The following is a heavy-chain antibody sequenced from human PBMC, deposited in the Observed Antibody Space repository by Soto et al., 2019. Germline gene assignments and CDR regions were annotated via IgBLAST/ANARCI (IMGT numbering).Heavy chain of an antibody. J-gene: IGHJ4*02. CDR1: GFNFNNYA. Sequence: QVQLVESGGGVVQPGRSLRLSCAASGFNFNNYAMHWVRQAPGKGLEWVAIISPDGSNENYADSVKGRFTISRDNSKNTVYLQMNSLTAEDTGVYHCQRLDGDGFPPLDYWGRGTLVTVSS. V-gene: IGHV3-30-3*01. CDR2: ISPDGSNE. D-gene: IGHD3-3*01. CDR3: QRLDGDGFPPLDY.